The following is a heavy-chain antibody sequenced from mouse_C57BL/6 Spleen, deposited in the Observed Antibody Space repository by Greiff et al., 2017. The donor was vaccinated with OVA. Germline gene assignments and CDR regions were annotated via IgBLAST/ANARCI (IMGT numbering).Heavy chain of an antibody. CDR3: ARGRNIDYSNFFAY. CDR2: ISDGGSYT. D-gene: IGHD2-5*01. V-gene: IGHV5-4*03. Sequence: EVKLVESGGGLVKPGGSLKLSCAASGFTFSSYAMSWVRQTPEKRLEWVATISDGGSYTYYPDNVKGRFTISRDNAKNNLYLQMSHLKSEDTAMYYCARGRNIDYSNFFAYWGQGTLVTVSA. J-gene: IGHJ3*01. CDR1: GFTFSSYA.